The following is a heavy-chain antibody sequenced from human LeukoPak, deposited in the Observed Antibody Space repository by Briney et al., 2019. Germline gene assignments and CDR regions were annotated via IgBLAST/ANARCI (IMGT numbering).Heavy chain of an antibody. Sequence: GSSLRLSCAASGFTFDDYAMHWVRQAPGKGLEWVSGISWNSSSIGYADSVKGRFTISRDSAKNSLYLQMNSLRADDTALYYCAKDMFPAPYYYGMDVWGQGTTVTVSS. CDR1: GFTFDDYA. CDR2: ISWNSSSI. CDR3: AKDMFPAPYYYGMDV. D-gene: IGHD3-10*02. V-gene: IGHV3-9*01. J-gene: IGHJ6*02.